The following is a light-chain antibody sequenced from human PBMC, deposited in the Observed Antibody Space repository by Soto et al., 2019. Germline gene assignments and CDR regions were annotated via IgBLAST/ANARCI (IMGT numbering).Light chain of an antibody. CDR2: EVS. CDR1: SSDLGDYDY. V-gene: IGLV2-8*01. Sequence: QSALTQPPSSSGSPGQSVTISWTGTSSDLGDYDYVSWYQQHPGKAPKLMIYEVSKRPSGVPDRFSGSKSGNTASLTVTGLQAEDEADYYCSSYAGSNNLIFGGGTKLTVL. J-gene: IGLJ2*01. CDR3: SSYAGSNNLI.